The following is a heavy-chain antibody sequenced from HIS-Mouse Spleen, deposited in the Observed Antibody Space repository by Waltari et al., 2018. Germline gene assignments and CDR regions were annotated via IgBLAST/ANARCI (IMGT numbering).Heavy chain of an antibody. CDR1: GGSISSSSYY. J-gene: IGHJ2*01. CDR2: IYYSGST. D-gene: IGHD6-13*01. V-gene: IGHV4-39*07. CDR3: AREIPYSSSWYDWYFDL. Sequence: QLQLQESGPGLVKPSETLSLTCTVSGGSISSSSYYWGWIRQPPGKGLEWIGRIYYSGSTYYNPSLKSRVTISVDTSKNQFSLKLISVTAADTAVYYCAREIPYSSSWYDWYFDLWGRGTLVTVSS.